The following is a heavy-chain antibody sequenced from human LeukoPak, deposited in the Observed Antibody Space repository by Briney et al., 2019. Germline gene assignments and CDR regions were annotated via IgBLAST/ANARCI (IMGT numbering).Heavy chain of an antibody. Sequence: GGSLRLSCAASGFTFSTYAMSWVRQAPGKWQEWVSGISGSGGSTYYADSVKGRFTISRDNSKNTLYLQMNSLRAEDTAVYYCAKGRGGSIVVVPAAILDYWGQGTLVTVSS. CDR3: AKGRGGSIVVVPAAILDY. J-gene: IGHJ4*02. V-gene: IGHV3-23*01. CDR2: ISGSGGST. D-gene: IGHD2-2*01. CDR1: GFTFSTYA.